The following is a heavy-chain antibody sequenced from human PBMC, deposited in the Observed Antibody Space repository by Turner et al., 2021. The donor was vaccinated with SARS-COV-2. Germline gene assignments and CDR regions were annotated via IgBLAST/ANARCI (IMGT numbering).Heavy chain of an antibody. Sequence: QVQLVQSGAEVKKPGSSVKVACKASGGTFSSYAIRWVRQAPGQGLEWMGGIIPIFDTTNYAQKFQGRVTITADKSTSTAYMELSGLRSEDTAVYYCARDRDYDSSGYWEQSWGQGTLVTVSS. J-gene: IGHJ4*02. D-gene: IGHD3-22*01. CDR1: GGTFSSYA. V-gene: IGHV1-69*06. CDR3: ARDRDYDSSGYWEQS. CDR2: IIPIFDTT.